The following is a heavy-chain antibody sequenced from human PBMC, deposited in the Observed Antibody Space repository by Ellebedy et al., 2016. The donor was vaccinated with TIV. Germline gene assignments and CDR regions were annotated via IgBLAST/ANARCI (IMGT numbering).Heavy chain of an antibody. Sequence: PGGSLRLSCAASGFTFSSYGMHWVRQAPGKGLEWVAVIWYDGSNKYYADSVKGRFTISRDNSKNTLYLQMNSLRAEDTAVYYCARDKGDFWSGYYTGYNWFDPWGQGTLVTVSS. CDR2: IWYDGSNK. V-gene: IGHV3-33*08. J-gene: IGHJ5*02. D-gene: IGHD3-3*01. CDR3: ARDKGDFWSGYYTGYNWFDP. CDR1: GFTFSSYG.